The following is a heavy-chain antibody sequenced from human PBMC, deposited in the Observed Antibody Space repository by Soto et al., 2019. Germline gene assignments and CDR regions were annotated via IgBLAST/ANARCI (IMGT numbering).Heavy chain of an antibody. CDR2: ISGGGGSS. J-gene: IGHJ4*02. Sequence: EVQLLESGGGLVQPGGSLRLSCAASGFTFSNYAMSWVRQAPGKGLEWVSGISGGGGSSYYADSVKGRFTISRDNSKNTLYLKMNSPRAEDADVCDWAHNCGVDCHSVFFYWGEGTLVMVSS. CDR1: GFTFSNYA. V-gene: IGHV3-23*01. CDR3: AHNCGVDCHSVFFY. D-gene: IGHD2-21*02.